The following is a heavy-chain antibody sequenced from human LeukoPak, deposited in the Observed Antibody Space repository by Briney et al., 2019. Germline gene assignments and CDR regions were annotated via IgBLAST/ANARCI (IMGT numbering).Heavy chain of an antibody. Sequence: GGSLRLSRAASGFTFSDYIMHWVRQAPGKGLEWVANIKQDGSEKYYLDSMKGRFTISRDNAKNSLYLQMNSLRAEDTAVYYCARGKYYYDSTGYYPGGDYWGQGTLVTVSS. J-gene: IGHJ4*02. CDR1: GFTFSDYI. V-gene: IGHV3-7*01. D-gene: IGHD3-22*01. CDR3: ARGKYYYDSTGYYPGGDY. CDR2: IKQDGSEK.